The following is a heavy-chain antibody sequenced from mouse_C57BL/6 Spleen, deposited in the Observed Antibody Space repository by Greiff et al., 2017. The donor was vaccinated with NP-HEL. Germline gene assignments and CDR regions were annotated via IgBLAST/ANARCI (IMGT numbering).Heavy chain of an antibody. D-gene: IGHD1-1*01. CDR1: GFSFNTYA. CDR2: IRSKSNNYAT. J-gene: IGHJ2*01. V-gene: IGHV10-1*01. CDR3: VRDGSSYYFDY. Sequence: DVQLVESGGGLVQPKGSLKLSCAASGFSFNTYAMNWVRQAPGKGLEWVARIRSKSNNYATYYADSVKDRFTISRDDSESMLYLQMNNLKTEDTAMYYCVRDGSSYYFDYWGQGTTLTVSS.